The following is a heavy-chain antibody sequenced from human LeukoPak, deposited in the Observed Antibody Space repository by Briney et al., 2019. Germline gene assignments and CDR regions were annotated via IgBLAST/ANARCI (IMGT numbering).Heavy chain of an antibody. V-gene: IGHV1-69*01. D-gene: IGHD6-13*01. CDR1: GGTFSSYA. J-gene: IGHJ3*02. CDR3: ARGVAAAGDAFDI. CDR2: IIPIFGTA. Sequence: SVKVSCKASGGTFSSYAISWVRQAPGQGLEWMGGIIPIFGTANYAQKFQGRVTITADESTSTAYMELSSLRSEDTAVYYCARGVAAAGDAFDIWGQGTMVTVSS.